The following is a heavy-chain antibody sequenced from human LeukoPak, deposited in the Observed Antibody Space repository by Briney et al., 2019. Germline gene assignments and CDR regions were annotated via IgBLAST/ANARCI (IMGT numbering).Heavy chain of an antibody. CDR1: GFTFSSYW. CDR2: ISSDGSDI. CDR3: TRGCGCTSCPADF. V-gene: IGHV3-74*01. J-gene: IGHJ4*02. D-gene: IGHD2-2*01. Sequence: GGSLRLSCEASGFTFSSYWMHWVRQAPGKGLVWVSLISSDGSDISYADSVKGRFTISRDSAKNTLYLQMNSLRAEDTAVYFCTRGCGCTSCPADFWGLGTLVTVSS.